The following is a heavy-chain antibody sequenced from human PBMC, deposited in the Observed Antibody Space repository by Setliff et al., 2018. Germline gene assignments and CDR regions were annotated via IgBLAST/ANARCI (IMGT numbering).Heavy chain of an antibody. CDR3: ARGPSGWSSATSRYYFYMDV. D-gene: IGHD6-19*01. V-gene: IGHV1-69*13. J-gene: IGHJ6*03. CDR2: IIPMFDKA. CDR1: GGTFSIFV. Sequence: GASVKVSCKASGGTFSIFVFSWVRQAPGQGLEWMGGIIPMFDKARYAQKFQGRVTITADESTTTVFMELSNLRSEDTAVYFCARGPSGWSSATSRYYFYMDVWGKGTTVTVSS.